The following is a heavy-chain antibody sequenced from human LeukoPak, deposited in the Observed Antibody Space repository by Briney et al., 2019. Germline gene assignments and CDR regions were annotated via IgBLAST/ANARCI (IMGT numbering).Heavy chain of an antibody. D-gene: IGHD1-26*01. CDR2: ISYDGSKK. J-gene: IGHJ3*02. CDR3: ARVGGSYYVDI. Sequence: GSLRLSCAASGFTFSRYAMHWVRQAAGKGLEWVAVISYDGSKKYYADYVKGRFTISRDKSKNTLYLQMNSLRPEDTAVYYCARVGGSYYVDIWGQGTMVTVSS. CDR1: GFTFSRYA. V-gene: IGHV3-30*04.